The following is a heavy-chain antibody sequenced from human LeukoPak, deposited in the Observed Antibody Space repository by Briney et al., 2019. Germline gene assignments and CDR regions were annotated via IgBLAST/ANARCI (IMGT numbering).Heavy chain of an antibody. V-gene: IGHV3-49*04. CDR2: FRNKANGGTA. Sequence: PGRSLRLSCTGSGXTFSDYAMTWVRQAPGKGLEWVGFFRNKANGGTADYAASVKGRFTISRDDSKTIAYLQMNSLKTEDTAVYFCSRAYSTGWLGINDYWGQGALVTVSS. CDR3: SRAYSTGWLGINDY. CDR1: GXTFSDYA. D-gene: IGHD6-19*01. J-gene: IGHJ4*02.